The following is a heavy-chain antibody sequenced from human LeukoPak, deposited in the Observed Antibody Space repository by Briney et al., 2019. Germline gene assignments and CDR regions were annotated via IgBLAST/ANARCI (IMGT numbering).Heavy chain of an antibody. D-gene: IGHD3-22*01. CDR1: GYTFTSYG. CDR2: ISAYNGNT. J-gene: IGHJ3*02. V-gene: IGHV1-18*01. Sequence: ASVKVSCKASGYTFTSYGISWVRQAPGQGLEWMGWISAYNGNTNYAQKLQGRVTMTTDTSTSTVYMELSSLRSEDTAVYYCARVINYYDSSGNAFDIWGQGTMVTVSS. CDR3: ARVINYYDSSGNAFDI.